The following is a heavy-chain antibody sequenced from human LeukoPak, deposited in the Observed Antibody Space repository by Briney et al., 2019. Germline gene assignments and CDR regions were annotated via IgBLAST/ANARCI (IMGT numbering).Heavy chain of an antibody. CDR1: GGSISSYY. Sequence: SETLSLTCTVSGGSISSYYWSWLRQPPGKGLEGIGYIYYSGRTNYNPSLKSGVTISVDTSKNQFSLKLSAVTAADTAVYYCARHEVDGYPKVEFDYWGQGTLVTVSS. D-gene: IGHD5-24*01. CDR3: ARHEVDGYPKVEFDY. V-gene: IGHV4-59*08. CDR2: IYYSGRT. J-gene: IGHJ4*02.